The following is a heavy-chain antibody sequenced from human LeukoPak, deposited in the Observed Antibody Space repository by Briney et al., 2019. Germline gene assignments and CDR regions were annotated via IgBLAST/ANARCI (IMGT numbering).Heavy chain of an antibody. V-gene: IGHV1-3*01. J-gene: IGHJ4*02. Sequence: ASVKVSCKASGYTFTSYAMHWVRQAPGQRLEWMGWINAGNGNTKYSQKFQGRVTITRDTSASTAYMELSSLRSDDTAVYYCARDVKMAGTFDYWGQGTLVTVSS. CDR1: GYTFTSYA. CDR3: ARDVKMAGTFDY. D-gene: IGHD6-19*01. CDR2: INAGNGNT.